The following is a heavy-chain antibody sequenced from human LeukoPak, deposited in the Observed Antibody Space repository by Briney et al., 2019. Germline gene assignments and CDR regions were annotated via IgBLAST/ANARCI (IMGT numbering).Heavy chain of an antibody. V-gene: IGHV4-39*01. CDR1: GGSISSSSYY. CDR2: IYYSGST. D-gene: IGHD5-12*01. Sequence: SETLSLTCTVSGGSISSSSYYWGWIRQPPGKGLEWIGSIYYSGSTYYNPSLKSRVTISVDTSKNQFSLKLSSVTAADTAVYYCAVLSGYDPRAEDYWGQGTLVTVSS. J-gene: IGHJ4*02. CDR3: AVLSGYDPRAEDY.